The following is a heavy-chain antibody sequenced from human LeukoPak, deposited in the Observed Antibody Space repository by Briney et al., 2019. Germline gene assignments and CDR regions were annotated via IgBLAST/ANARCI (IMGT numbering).Heavy chain of an antibody. CDR1: GDSVSSNSAA. D-gene: IGHD6-19*01. J-gene: IGHJ2*01. CDR2: TYYRSKWYN. V-gene: IGHV6-1*01. Sequence: SQTLSLTCAISGDSVSSNSAAWNWIRQSPSRGLEWLGRTYYRSKWYNDYAVSVKGRIAINPDTSKSQFSLQLDSVTPEDTAVYYCARQMAGGYWYFDLWAVAPWSLSPQ. CDR3: ARQMAGGYWYFDL.